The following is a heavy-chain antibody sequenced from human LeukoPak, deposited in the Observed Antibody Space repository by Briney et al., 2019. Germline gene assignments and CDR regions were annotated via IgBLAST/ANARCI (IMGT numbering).Heavy chain of an antibody. Sequence: PGWAVPLSCAACVLTLRRYGMHWVRQAPGKGLEGVAVIWYDGSNKYYADSVKGRFTISRDNSKNTLYLQMNSLRAEDTAVYYCARVSQRYGMDVWGQGTTVTVSS. CDR2: IWYDGSNK. CDR1: VLTLRRYG. V-gene: IGHV3-33*01. CDR3: ARVSQRYGMDV. J-gene: IGHJ6*02.